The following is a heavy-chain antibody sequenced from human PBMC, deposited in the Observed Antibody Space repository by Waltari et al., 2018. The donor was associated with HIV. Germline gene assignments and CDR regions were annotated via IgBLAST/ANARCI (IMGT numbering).Heavy chain of an antibody. CDR3: ARDPTRGPHDYGVGVDRPHYSHYNMDV. CDR1: GGTFRRYA. J-gene: IGHJ6*03. CDR2: FIPLLGIT. Sequence: QVRLVQSGAEVKKPGSSVRVSCKASGGTFRRYAINWVRQAPGQGLEWMGRFIPLLGITNYGRKFQGRVTITADKTTSTAYMELRSLRSEDTAGYYCARDPTRGPHDYGVGVDRPHYSHYNMDVWGQGTTVTVSS. V-gene: IGHV1-69*04. D-gene: IGHD4-17*01.